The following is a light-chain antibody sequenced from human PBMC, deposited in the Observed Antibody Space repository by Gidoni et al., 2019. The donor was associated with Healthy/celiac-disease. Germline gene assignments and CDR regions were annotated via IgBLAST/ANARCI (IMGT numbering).Light chain of an antibody. CDR3: QQYDSSPLT. CDR1: QSVSSSY. V-gene: IGKV3D-20*01. J-gene: IGKJ2*01. Sequence: EIVLTHSPATLSLSPGERATLSCGASQSVSSSYLAWYQQKPGLAPRLLIYDASSRATGIPDTFSGRGSGTDFTLTISRLEPEDFAVYYCQQYDSSPLTFGQGTKLEIK. CDR2: DAS.